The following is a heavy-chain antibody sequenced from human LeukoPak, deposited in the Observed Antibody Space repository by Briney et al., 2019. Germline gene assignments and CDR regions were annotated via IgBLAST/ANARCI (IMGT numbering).Heavy chain of an antibody. CDR2: INPNSGGT. V-gene: IGHV1-2*02. J-gene: IGHJ4*02. CDR1: GYTFTAFF. CDR3: ARAYYDILTGYYYFDY. D-gene: IGHD3-9*01. Sequence: GASVKVSCKTSGYTFTAFFIHWVRQAPGQGLEWMGWINPNSGGTNYAQKFQGRVTMTRDTSISTAYMELSRLRSDDTAVYYCARAYYDILTGYYYFDYWGQGTLVTVSS.